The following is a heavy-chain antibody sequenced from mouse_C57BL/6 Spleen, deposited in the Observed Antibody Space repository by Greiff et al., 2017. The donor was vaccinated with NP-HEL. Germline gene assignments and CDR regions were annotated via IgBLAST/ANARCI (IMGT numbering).Heavy chain of an antibody. CDR2: IRLKSDNYAT. V-gene: IGHV6-3*01. Sequence: DVQLQESGGGLVQPGGSMKLSCVASGFTFSNYWMNWVRQSPEKGLEWVAQIRLKSDNYATHYAESVKGRFTISRDDSKSSVYLQMNNLRAEDTGIYYCTDYDSAYYFDYWGQGTTLTVSS. J-gene: IGHJ2*01. CDR1: GFTFSNYW. CDR3: TDYDSAYYFDY. D-gene: IGHD2-4*01.